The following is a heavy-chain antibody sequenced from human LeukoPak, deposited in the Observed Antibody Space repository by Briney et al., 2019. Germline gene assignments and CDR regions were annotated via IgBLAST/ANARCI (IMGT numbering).Heavy chain of an antibody. CDR2: ISYDGSDE. J-gene: IGHJ4*02. D-gene: IGHD3-3*01. Sequence: GGSLRLSCVASGFTFSSYAMGWVRQAPGKGLEWVGVISYDGSDEYYTDSVKGRFTISRDNSKNTVYLQMSSLRADDTAVYYCARDFTPEWFDIHWGQGTLVTVS. CDR1: GFTFSSYA. V-gene: IGHV3-30*04. CDR3: ARDFTPEWFDIH.